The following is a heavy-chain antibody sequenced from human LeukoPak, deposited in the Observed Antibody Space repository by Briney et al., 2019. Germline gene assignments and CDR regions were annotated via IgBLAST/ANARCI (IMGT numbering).Heavy chain of an antibody. CDR3: TRNYYGDSGGFFDY. CDR2: IRSKAYGGTS. CDR1: GFTFGVYA. D-gene: IGHD4-17*01. J-gene: IGHJ4*02. Sequence: PGRSLRLSCTASGFTFGVYAMSWVRQAPGKGLEWVGFIRSKAYGGTSEYAASVKGRFTISRDDSKSIAYLQINSLKTEDTALYYCTRNYYGDSGGFFDYWGQGTLVTVSS. V-gene: IGHV3-49*04.